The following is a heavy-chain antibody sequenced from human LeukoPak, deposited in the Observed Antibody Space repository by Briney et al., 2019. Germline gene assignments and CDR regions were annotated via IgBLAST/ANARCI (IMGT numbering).Heavy chain of an antibody. CDR2: ISSSSSYI. D-gene: IGHD3-16*01. CDR1: GFTFSSYN. CDR3: ARDWGGTVDY. V-gene: IGHV3-21*01. J-gene: IGHJ4*02. Sequence: GGSLRLSCAASGFTFSSYNMNWIRQAPGKGLEWVSTISSSSSYIHYADSVKGRFTVSRDNAKSSLFLQMNSLRAEDTVVYYCARDWGGTVDYWGQGTLVTVSS.